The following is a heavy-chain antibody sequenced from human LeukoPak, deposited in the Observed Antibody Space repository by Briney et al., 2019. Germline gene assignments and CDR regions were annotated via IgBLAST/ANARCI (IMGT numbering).Heavy chain of an antibody. Sequence: QTGGSLGLSCAASGFTFTTYAMSWVRQAPGKGLEWVSAISGSGDSTYYADSVKGRFTISRDNSKNTLYLQVNSLRAEDTAVYYCAKAHYIHFLDYWGQGTLVTVSS. CDR1: GFTFTTYA. V-gene: IGHV3-23*01. J-gene: IGHJ4*02. D-gene: IGHD2/OR15-2a*01. CDR3: AKAHYIHFLDY. CDR2: ISGSGDST.